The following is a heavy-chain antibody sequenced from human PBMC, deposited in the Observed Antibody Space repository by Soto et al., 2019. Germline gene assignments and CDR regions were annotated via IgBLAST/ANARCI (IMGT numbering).Heavy chain of an antibody. V-gene: IGHV3-30-3*01. J-gene: IGHJ6*02. CDR3: ARDPCSSTSCSPYYYYGMDV. Sequence: QVQLVESGGGVVQPGRSLRLSCAASGFTFSSYAMHWVRQAPGKGLEWVAVISYDGSNKYYADSVKGRFTISRDNSKNTLYRQINSLRAEDTAVYNSARDPCSSTSCSPYYYYGMDVWGQGTTVTVSS. D-gene: IGHD2-2*01. CDR2: ISYDGSNK. CDR1: GFTFSSYA.